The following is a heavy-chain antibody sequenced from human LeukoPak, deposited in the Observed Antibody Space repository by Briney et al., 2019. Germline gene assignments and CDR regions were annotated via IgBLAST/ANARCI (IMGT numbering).Heavy chain of an antibody. Sequence: ASVKVSCKASGYTFTGYYMHWVRQAPGQGLEWMGWINLNSGGTNYAQKLQGRVTMTRDTSISTAYMELSRLRSDDTAVYYCARPVYGSGSYMPHYMDVWGKGTTVTVSS. J-gene: IGHJ6*03. CDR3: ARPVYGSGSYMPHYMDV. D-gene: IGHD3-10*01. V-gene: IGHV1-2*02. CDR1: GYTFTGYY. CDR2: INLNSGGT.